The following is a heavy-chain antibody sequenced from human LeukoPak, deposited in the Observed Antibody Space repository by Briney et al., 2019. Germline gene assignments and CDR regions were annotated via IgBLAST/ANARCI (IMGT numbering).Heavy chain of an antibody. D-gene: IGHD3-22*01. CDR1: GFTVSSNY. V-gene: IGHV3-53*01. J-gene: IGHJ4*02. CDR2: IYSGGNT. CDR3: TRLLYYYDSTIYQRYFDD. Sequence: GGSLRLSCAASGFTVSSNYMNWVCQAPGKGLEWVSIIYSGGNTYYADSVKGRFTISRDNSQNTLYLQMNSLRPEDTAVYYCTRLLYYYDSTIYQRYFDDWGQGTLLTVSS.